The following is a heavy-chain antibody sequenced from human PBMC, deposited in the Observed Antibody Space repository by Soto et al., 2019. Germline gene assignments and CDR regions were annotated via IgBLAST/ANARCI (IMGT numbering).Heavy chain of an antibody. J-gene: IGHJ4*02. CDR1: GFTFRNHW. V-gene: IGHV3-7*03. CDR3: GNTPRRGGFDS. CDR2: IKQDGSET. D-gene: IGHD3-16*01. Sequence: QTGGSLRLSCAASGFTFRNHWMSWVRQAPEKGLEWVADIKQDGSETYYVDSVKGRFTISRDNAENSLYLHMSSLRVEDTAVYECGNTPRRGGFDSWGQGTVVTVSS.